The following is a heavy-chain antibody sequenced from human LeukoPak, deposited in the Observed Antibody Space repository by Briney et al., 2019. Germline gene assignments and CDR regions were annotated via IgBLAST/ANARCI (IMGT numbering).Heavy chain of an antibody. CDR3: AIYYGGNDY. CDR2: IRYDGGNT. Sequence: PGGSLRLSCAASGFTFSDYGIHWVRQAPGKGLEWVAFIRYDGGNTYYADSVKGRFTISRDNAKNSLYLQMNSLRAEDTAVYYCAIYYGGNDYWGQGTLVTVSS. V-gene: IGHV3-30*02. J-gene: IGHJ4*02. CDR1: GFTFSDYG. D-gene: IGHD4-23*01.